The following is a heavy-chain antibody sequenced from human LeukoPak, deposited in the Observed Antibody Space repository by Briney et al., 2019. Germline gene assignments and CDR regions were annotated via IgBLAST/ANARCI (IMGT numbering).Heavy chain of an antibody. CDR2: ISGSGGST. J-gene: IGHJ4*02. V-gene: IGHV3-23*01. CDR3: ARDTSSSCHDY. Sequence: GGSLRLSCAAAGFTFSSYAMSWVRQAPGKGLEWVSAISGSGGSTYYADSVKGRFTISRDNSKNTLYLQMNSLRAEDTAVYYCARDTSSSCHDYWGQGTLVTVSS. D-gene: IGHD6-13*01. CDR1: GFTFSSYA.